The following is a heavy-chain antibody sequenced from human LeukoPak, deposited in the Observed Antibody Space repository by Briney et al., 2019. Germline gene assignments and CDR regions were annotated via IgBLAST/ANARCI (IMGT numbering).Heavy chain of an antibody. J-gene: IGHJ4*02. CDR3: ARWANSIDY. D-gene: IGHD5-18*01. CDR2: IKQNGSET. Sequence: GGSLRLSCAASGFTFSGYWMSWVRQAPGKGLEWVANIKQNGSETFYADSVRGRFTISRDNAKNSQYLQMNSLRVEDTAVYYWARWANSIDYWGQGALVTVSS. V-gene: IGHV3-7*01. CDR1: GFTFSGYW.